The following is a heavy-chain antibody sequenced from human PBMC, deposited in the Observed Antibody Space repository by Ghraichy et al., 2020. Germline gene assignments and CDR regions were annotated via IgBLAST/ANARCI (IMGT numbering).Heavy chain of an antibody. Sequence: SGTTLVKPTQTLTLTCTFSGFSLSTSGVGVGWIRQPPGKALEWLALIYWDDDKRYSPSLKSRLTITKDTSKNQVVLTMTNMDPVDTATYYCAHNGGYCSSTSCPTLFDYWGQGTLVTVSS. V-gene: IGHV2-5*02. CDR3: AHNGGYCSSTSCPTLFDY. CDR1: GFSLSTSGVG. D-gene: IGHD2-2*01. CDR2: IYWDDDK. J-gene: IGHJ4*02.